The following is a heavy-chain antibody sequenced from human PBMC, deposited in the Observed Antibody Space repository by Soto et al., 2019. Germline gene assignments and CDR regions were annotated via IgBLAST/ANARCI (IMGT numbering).Heavy chain of an antibody. Sequence: EVQLLESGGGLVQPGESLRLSCAFSGFIFGNYMMTWVRQAPGKGLEWVSTIRVGGESTYYADSVKGRFTISRDNSKNTLYLQMERLGVESTAVYYCAPPVHCRGRSCKYGAFDSRSQGTMVTVSS. V-gene: IGHV3-23*01. CDR2: IRVGGEST. J-gene: IGHJ3*02. CDR1: GFIFGNYM. D-gene: IGHD2-15*01. CDR3: APPVHCRGRSCKYGAFDS.